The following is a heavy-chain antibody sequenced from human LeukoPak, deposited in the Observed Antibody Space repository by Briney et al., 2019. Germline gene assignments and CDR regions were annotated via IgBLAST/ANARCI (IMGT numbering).Heavy chain of an antibody. CDR2: ISAYNGNT. CDR1: GYTFTSYG. J-gene: IGHJ6*04. V-gene: IGHV1-18*04. Sequence: ASVKVSCKASGYTFTSYGISWVRQAPGQGLEWMGRISAYNGNTNYAQKLQGGVTMTTDTSTSTAYMELRSLRSDDTAVYYCARTGENIRYFDWLWPPDYYYGMDVWGKGTTVTVSS. D-gene: IGHD3-9*01. CDR3: ARTGENIRYFDWLWPPDYYYGMDV.